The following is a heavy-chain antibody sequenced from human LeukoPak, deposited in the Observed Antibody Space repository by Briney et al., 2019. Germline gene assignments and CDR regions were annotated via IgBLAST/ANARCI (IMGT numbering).Heavy chain of an antibody. V-gene: IGHV4-59*08. CDR2: IYYSGST. CDR3: ASGSVYSASWSNWFDP. CDR1: GGSLSSYY. Sequence: SETLSLTCTVSGGSLSSYYWSWIRQPPGKGLEWIGYIYYSGSTNYNPSLKSRVTMSVDTSKNQFSLNLTSVTAADTAVYYCASGSVYSASWSNWFDPWGQGTLVTVSS. J-gene: IGHJ5*02. D-gene: IGHD2-2*01.